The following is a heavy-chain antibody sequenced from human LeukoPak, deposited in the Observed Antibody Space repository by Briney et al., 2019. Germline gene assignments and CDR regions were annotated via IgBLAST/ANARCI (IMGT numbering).Heavy chain of an antibody. CDR1: GFTLSHYA. J-gene: IGHJ4*02. Sequence: GGSLRLSCSMSGFTLSHYAMSWVRQAPGKGLEWVSTIGGGGGSTDYTDSVEGRFTISRDNSKNTLYLQMNSLGAEDTAVYYCAKGHRYCTSGNCNSAVDYWGQGTLVTVSS. CDR2: IGGGGGST. CDR3: AKGHRYCTSGNCNSAVDY. D-gene: IGHD2-15*01. V-gene: IGHV3-23*01.